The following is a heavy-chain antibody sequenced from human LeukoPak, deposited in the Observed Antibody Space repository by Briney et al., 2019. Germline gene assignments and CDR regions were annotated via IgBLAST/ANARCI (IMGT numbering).Heavy chain of an antibody. CDR3: ARPKTIFGVVIRAFDI. D-gene: IGHD3-3*01. J-gene: IGHJ3*02. CDR2: INHSGST. V-gene: IGHV4-34*01. Sequence: ASETLSLTCAVYGGSFSGYYWSWIRQPPGKGLEWIGEINHSGSTNYNPSLKSRVTISVDTSKNQFSLKLSSVTTADTAVYYCARPKTIFGVVIRAFDIWGQGTMVTVSS. CDR1: GGSFSGYY.